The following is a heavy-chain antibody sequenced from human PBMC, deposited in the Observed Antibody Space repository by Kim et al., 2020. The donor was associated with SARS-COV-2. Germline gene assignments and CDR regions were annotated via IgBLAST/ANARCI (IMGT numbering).Heavy chain of an antibody. CDR3: ARASTGIAVAGPNWFDP. CDR1: GGTFSSYA. CDR2: IIPIFGTA. Sequence: SVKVSCKASGGTFSSYAISWVRQAPGQGLEWMGGIIPIFGTANYAQKFQGRVTITADESTSTAYMELSSLRSEDTAVYYCARASTGIAVAGPNWFDPWGQGTLVTVSS. J-gene: IGHJ5*02. V-gene: IGHV1-69*13. D-gene: IGHD6-19*01.